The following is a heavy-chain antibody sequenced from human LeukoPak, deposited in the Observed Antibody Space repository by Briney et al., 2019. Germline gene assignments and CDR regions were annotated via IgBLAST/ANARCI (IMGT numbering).Heavy chain of an antibody. D-gene: IGHD4-17*01. CDR2: ISGSGGFT. CDR1: GFTFSNYA. V-gene: IGHV3-23*01. J-gene: IGHJ4*02. Sequence: GGSLRLSCAATGFTFSNYAMTWVRQAPGKELEWVAVISGSGGFTHYADSVKGRFTISRDNAKNSLYLQMNSLRAEDTAVYYCARFDYADYLAFDYWGQGTLVTVSS. CDR3: ARFDYADYLAFDY.